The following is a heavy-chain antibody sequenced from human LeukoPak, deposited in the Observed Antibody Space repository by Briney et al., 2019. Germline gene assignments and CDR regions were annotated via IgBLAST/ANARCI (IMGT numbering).Heavy chain of an antibody. Sequence: VSVKVSCKVSGYTLTELSMHWVRQAPGKGLEWMGGFDPEDGETIYAQKFQGRVTMTEDTSTDTAYMELSSLRSEDTAVYYCATVKVPQNPGMAAFDYWGQGTLVTVSS. CDR1: GYTLTELS. V-gene: IGHV1-24*01. D-gene: IGHD6-13*01. J-gene: IGHJ4*02. CDR2: FDPEDGET. CDR3: ATVKVPQNPGMAAFDY.